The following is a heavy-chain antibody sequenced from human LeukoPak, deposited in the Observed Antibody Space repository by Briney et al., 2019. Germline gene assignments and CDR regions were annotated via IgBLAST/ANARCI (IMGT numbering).Heavy chain of an antibody. J-gene: IGHJ4*02. CDR3: ANGRITMVRGVETPFDY. V-gene: IGHV3-30*18. D-gene: IGHD3-10*01. CDR1: GFTFSSYG. CDR2: ISYDGSNK. Sequence: PGRSLILSCAASGFTFSSYGMHWVRQAPGKGLEWVAVISYDGSNKYYADSVKGRFAISRDNSKNTLYLQMNSLRAEDTAVYYCANGRITMVRGVETPFDYWGQGTLVTVSS.